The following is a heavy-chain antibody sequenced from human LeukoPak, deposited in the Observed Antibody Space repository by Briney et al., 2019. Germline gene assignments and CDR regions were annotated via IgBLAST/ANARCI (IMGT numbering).Heavy chain of an antibody. CDR1: GFTFSSYA. Sequence: GGSLRLSCAASGFTFSSYAMSWVRQAPGKGLEWVSAISGSGGSTYYADSVKGRFTISRDNSKNTLSLQMNSLRAEDTAVYYCAKDSVVVVGALDYWGQGTLVTVSS. J-gene: IGHJ4*02. CDR2: ISGSGGST. V-gene: IGHV3-23*01. CDR3: AKDSVVVVGALDY. D-gene: IGHD2-15*01.